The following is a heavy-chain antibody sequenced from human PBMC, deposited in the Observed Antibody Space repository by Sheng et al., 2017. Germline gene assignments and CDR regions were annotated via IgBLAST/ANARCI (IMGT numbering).Heavy chain of an antibody. J-gene: IGHJ3*02. V-gene: IGHV4-34*01. D-gene: IGHD3-22*01. CDR2: INHSGST. Sequence: QVQLQQWGAGLLKPSETLSLTCAVYGGSFSGYYWSWIRQPPGKGLEWIGEINHSGSTNYNPSLKSRVTISVDTSKNQFSLKLSSVTAADMAVYYCARDRPANYYDSSGYFDAFDIWGQGTMVTVSS. CDR3: ARDRPANYYDSSGYFDAFDI. CDR1: GGSFSGYY.